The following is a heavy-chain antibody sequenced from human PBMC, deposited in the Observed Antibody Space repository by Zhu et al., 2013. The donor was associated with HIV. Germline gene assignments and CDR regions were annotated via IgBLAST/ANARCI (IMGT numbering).Heavy chain of an antibody. CDR2: INAGNGNT. V-gene: IGHV1-3*01. CDR1: GGTFSSYA. D-gene: IGHD3-10*01. CDR3: ARTGFXY. Sequence: VQLVQSGAEVKKPGSSVKVSCKASGGTFSSYAISWVRQAPGQGLEWMGWINAGNGNTKYSQKFQGRVTITRDTSASTAYMELSSLRSEDTAVYYCARTGFXYWGQGTLVTVSS. J-gene: IGHJ4*02.